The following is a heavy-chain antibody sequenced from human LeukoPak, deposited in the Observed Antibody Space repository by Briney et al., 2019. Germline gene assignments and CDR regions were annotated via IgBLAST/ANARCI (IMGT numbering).Heavy chain of an antibody. V-gene: IGHV4-4*07. Sequence: SETLSLTCTVSGASITSYYCGWIRQPAGKGLGWIGRIYASGSTTYNPSLKSRVTMAVDTSKTQFSLKLSSVAAADTAVYYCARDSGTTGEVKFDPWGQGTLVTVSA. J-gene: IGHJ5*02. CDR1: GASITSYY. CDR3: ARDSGTTGEVKFDP. D-gene: IGHD3-10*01. CDR2: IYASGST.